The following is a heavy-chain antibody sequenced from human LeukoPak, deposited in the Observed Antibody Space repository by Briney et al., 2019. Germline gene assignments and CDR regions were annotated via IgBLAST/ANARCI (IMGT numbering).Heavy chain of an antibody. D-gene: IGHD3-10*01. J-gene: IGHJ4*02. CDR2: INPNSGGT. CDR1: GYTFTSYY. Sequence: ASVKVSCKASGYTFTSYYMHWVRQAPGQGLEWMGWINPNSGGTNYAQKFQGRVTMTRDTSISTAYMELSRLRSDDTAVYYCARDFVTMVRGPFDYWGQGTLVTVSS. CDR3: ARDFVTMVRGPFDY. V-gene: IGHV1-2*02.